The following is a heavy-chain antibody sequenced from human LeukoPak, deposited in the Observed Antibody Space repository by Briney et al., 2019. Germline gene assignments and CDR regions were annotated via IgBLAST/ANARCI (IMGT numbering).Heavy chain of an antibody. Sequence: ASVKVSCKASGYTFTCYYIQWVRQAPGQGLEWMGWINPHSGGTNYAQEFQGRVTMTRDTSISTAYMELSRLRSDDTAVYYCARGPRIAAAGSNWFDPWGQGTLVTVSS. CDR1: GYTFTCYY. CDR3: ARGPRIAAAGSNWFDP. J-gene: IGHJ5*02. CDR2: INPHSGGT. V-gene: IGHV1-2*02. D-gene: IGHD6-13*01.